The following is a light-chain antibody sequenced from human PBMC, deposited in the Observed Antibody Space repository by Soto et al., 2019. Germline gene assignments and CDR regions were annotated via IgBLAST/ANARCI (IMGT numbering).Light chain of an antibody. CDR3: QQYNSYWT. CDR1: QTISSW. V-gene: IGKV1-5*03. CDR2: KAS. J-gene: IGKJ1*01. Sequence: DIQMTQSPSTLSGSVGDRVTITCRASQTISSWLAWYKQKPGKAPKLLIYKASTLKSGVPSGFSGSGSGTEITLTISSLQPDDFATYYCQQYNSYWTFGQGTKVDIK.